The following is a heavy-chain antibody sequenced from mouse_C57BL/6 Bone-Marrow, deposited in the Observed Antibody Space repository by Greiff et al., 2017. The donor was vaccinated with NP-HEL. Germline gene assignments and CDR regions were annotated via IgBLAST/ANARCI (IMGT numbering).Heavy chain of an antibody. J-gene: IGHJ1*03. CDR1: GYTFTSSG. V-gene: IGHV1-81*01. CDR3: ARYYGSPWYFNV. CDR2: LYPRSGYT. Sequence: QVQLQQSGAELARPGASVKLSCKASGYTFTSSGLSWVQPRPGQGLEWIGELYPRSGYTYYNVKFKGKATLTADKSSRTAYMELRSLTSEDSAVYFCARYYGSPWYFNVWGTGTTVTVSS. D-gene: IGHD1-1*01.